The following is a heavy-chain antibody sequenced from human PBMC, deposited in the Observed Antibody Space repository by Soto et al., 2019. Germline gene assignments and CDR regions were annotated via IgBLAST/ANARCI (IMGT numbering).Heavy chain of an antibody. D-gene: IGHD3-3*01. V-gene: IGHV1-3*01. J-gene: IGHJ6*02. Sequence: GASVKVSCKASGYTFTSYAMHWVRQAPGQRLEWMGWINAGNGNTKYSQKFQGRVTITRDTSASTAYMELSSLRSEDTAVYYCARGGLRFPKTTYYYYGMDVWGQGTTVTVSS. CDR3: ARGGLRFPKTTYYYYGMDV. CDR2: INAGNGNT. CDR1: GYTFTSYA.